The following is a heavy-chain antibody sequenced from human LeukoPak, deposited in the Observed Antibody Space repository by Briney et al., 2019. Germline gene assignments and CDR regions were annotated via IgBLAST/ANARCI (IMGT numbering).Heavy chain of an antibody. Sequence: SETLSLTCAVSGDSISGSSYYWGWLRQPPGKGLEWIGSIYYSGSTYYSPSLKSRVTISVDTSKNQFSLKLSSVTAADTAAYYCARGLNWGQGTLVTVSS. CDR1: GDSISGSSYY. D-gene: IGHD3-22*01. J-gene: IGHJ4*02. CDR3: ARGLN. CDR2: IYYSGST. V-gene: IGHV4-39*01.